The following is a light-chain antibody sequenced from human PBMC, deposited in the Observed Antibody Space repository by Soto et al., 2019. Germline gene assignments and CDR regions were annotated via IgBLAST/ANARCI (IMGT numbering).Light chain of an antibody. CDR1: SSNIGSNA. J-gene: IGLJ2*01. CDR2: RDS. CDR3: AAWDDSLSGVV. V-gene: IGLV1-44*01. Sequence: QSVLTQPPSASGTPGQRVTISCSGSSSNIGSNAVNWYQQFPGTAPKLLFFRDSQRPSGVPDRFSGSKSGTSASLAISGLQSEDEADYFCAAWDDSLSGVVFGGGTKLTVL.